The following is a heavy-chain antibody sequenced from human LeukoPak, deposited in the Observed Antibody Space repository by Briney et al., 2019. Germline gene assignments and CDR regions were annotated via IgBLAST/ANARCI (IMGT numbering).Heavy chain of an antibody. Sequence: GGSLRLSCAASGFSFSNCWMSWVRQAPGKGLEWVANIKQDGSEKYYVDSVKGRFTISRDNAKNSLYLQMNSLRGEDTAVYYCARDGVGATDYWGQGTLVTVSS. V-gene: IGHV3-7*01. CDR3: ARDGVGATDY. D-gene: IGHD1-26*01. CDR2: IKQDGSEK. CDR1: GFSFSNCW. J-gene: IGHJ4*02.